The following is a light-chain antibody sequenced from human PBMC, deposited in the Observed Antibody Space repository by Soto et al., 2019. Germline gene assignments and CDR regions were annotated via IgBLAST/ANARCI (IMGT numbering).Light chain of an antibody. CDR1: QSVSSNY. J-gene: IGKJ1*01. Sequence: EIVLTQSPGTPSLSPGERATLSCRASQSVSSNYFAWYQQKPGQAPRLLIYGISSRATGIPDRFSGSGSGTDFSLTISRLEPEDFAVYYCEQYGSSPRTLGQGTKVEIK. V-gene: IGKV3-20*01. CDR3: EQYGSSPRT. CDR2: GIS.